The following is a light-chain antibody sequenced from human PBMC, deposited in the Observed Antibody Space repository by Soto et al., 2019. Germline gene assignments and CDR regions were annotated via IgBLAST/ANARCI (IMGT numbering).Light chain of an antibody. CDR3: QQLFDSPIS. CDR1: QVISTS. CDR2: AAS. V-gene: IGKV1-9*01. J-gene: IGKJ5*01. Sequence: GESVTLTCRASQVISTSLAWYQVKPGKAPKLLIYAASTLESGVPSRFSATVSGTEFSLTITSLQPEDFATYYCQQLFDSPISCGQGTRLEIK.